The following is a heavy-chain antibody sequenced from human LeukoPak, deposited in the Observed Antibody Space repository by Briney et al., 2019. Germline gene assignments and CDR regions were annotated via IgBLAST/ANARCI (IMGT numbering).Heavy chain of an antibody. CDR3: AKDTGGNGAYFYAMDV. J-gene: IGHJ6*02. V-gene: IGHV3-9*01. D-gene: IGHD4-23*01. CDR2: INWNSGTK. CDR1: GFAFHNYA. Sequence: SGGSLRLSCVGSGFAFHNYAMHWVRRPPGKGLEWVSAINWNSGTKAYADSVKGRFTISRDRARNSLYLQMDSLRPEDTALYYCAKDTGGNGAYFYAMDVWGQGTSVTVSS.